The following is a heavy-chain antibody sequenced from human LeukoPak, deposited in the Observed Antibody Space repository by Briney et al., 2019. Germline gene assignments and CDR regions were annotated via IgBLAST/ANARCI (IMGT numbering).Heavy chain of an antibody. CDR1: GGSISSHY. V-gene: IGHV4-59*11. J-gene: IGHJ6*02. D-gene: IGHD2-2*01. CDR3: ARVGQFCSSTSCARYYYYGMDV. CDR2: IYYSGST. Sequence: PSETLSLTCTVSGGSISSHYWSWLRQPPGKGLEWIGYIYYSGSTNYNPSLKSRVTISVDTSKNQFSLKLSSVTAADTAVYYCARVGQFCSSTSCARYYYYGMDVWGQGTTVTVSS.